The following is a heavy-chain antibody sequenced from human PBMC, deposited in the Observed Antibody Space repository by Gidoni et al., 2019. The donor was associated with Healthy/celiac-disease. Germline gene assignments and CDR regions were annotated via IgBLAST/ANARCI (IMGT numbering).Heavy chain of an antibody. CDR2: ISGSGGST. Sequence: EVQLLESGGGLVQPGGSLRLSCAASGFTFSSYAMSWVRQAPGKGLEWVSAISGSGGSTYYADSVKGRFTISRDNSKNTLYLQMNSLRAEDTAVYYCAKDRAAGTERDYYFDYWGQGTLVTVSS. J-gene: IGHJ4*02. CDR1: GFTFSSYA. V-gene: IGHV3-23*01. D-gene: IGHD6-19*01. CDR3: AKDRAAGTERDYYFDY.